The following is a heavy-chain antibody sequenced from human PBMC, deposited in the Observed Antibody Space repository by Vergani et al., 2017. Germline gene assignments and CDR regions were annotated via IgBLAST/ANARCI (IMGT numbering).Heavy chain of an antibody. D-gene: IGHD5-24*01. CDR3: ARLEMATIVDP. CDR1: GFTFSSYA. V-gene: IGHV3-30*07. J-gene: IGHJ5*02. Sequence: QVQLVESGGGVVQPGRSLRLSCAASGFTFSSYAMHWVRQAPGKGLEWVAVISYDGSNKYYADSVKGRFTISRDNAKNSLYLQMNSLRAEDTAVYYCARLEMATIVDPWGQGTLVTVSS. CDR2: ISYDGSNK.